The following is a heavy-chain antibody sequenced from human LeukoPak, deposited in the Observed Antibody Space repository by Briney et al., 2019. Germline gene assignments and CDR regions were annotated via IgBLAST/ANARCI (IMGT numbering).Heavy chain of an antibody. D-gene: IGHD4-17*01. CDR2: IYYSGST. Sequence: SETLSLTCTVSGGSISSYYWSWTRQPPGKGLEWIGYIYYSGSTNYNPSLKSRVTISVDTSKNQFSLKLSSVTAADTAVYYCARSPHGDYAGGAFDIWGQGTMVTVSS. CDR1: GGSISSYY. CDR3: ARSPHGDYAGGAFDI. V-gene: IGHV4-59*01. J-gene: IGHJ3*02.